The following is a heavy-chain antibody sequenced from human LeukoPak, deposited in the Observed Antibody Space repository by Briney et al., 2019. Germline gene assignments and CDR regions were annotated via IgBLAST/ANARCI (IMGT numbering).Heavy chain of an antibody. V-gene: IGHV3-30*18. D-gene: IGHD6-19*01. CDR2: ISYDGSNK. Sequence: GGSLRLSCAASGFTFSSYGMHWVRQAPGKGLEWVAVISYDGSNKYYADSVKGRFAISRDNSKNTLYLQMNSLRAEDTAVYYCAKDTDSSGWYGQVGYWGQGTLVTVSS. CDR3: AKDTDSSGWYGQVGY. CDR1: GFTFSSYG. J-gene: IGHJ4*02.